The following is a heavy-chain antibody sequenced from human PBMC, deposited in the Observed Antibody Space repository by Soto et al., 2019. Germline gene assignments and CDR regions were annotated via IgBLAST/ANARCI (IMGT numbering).Heavy chain of an antibody. CDR1: GGSISSDDYY. Sequence: SETLSLTCTVSGGSISSDDYYWSWIRQHPGKGLEWIGYIYYSGSTYYNPSLKSRVAISTDTSKNQFSLKLSSVTAADTAVYYCARAPGYNWNYATWFDPWGHGTLVTVSS. CDR3: ARAPGYNWNYATWFDP. D-gene: IGHD1-7*01. CDR2: IYYSGST. V-gene: IGHV4-31*03. J-gene: IGHJ5*02.